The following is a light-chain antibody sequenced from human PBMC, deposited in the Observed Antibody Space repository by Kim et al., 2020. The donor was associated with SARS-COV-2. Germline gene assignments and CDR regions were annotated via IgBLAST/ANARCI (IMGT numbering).Light chain of an antibody. CDR1: QSVSYK. CDR2: GAS. V-gene: IGKV3-15*01. Sequence: EIVMTQSPATVSVSPGERVTLSCRASQSVSYKLAWYQQRRGQAPRLLNFGASTRATGVPARFTGSGSGTEFSLTITNLQSEDFAVYYCQHAKTFGQGTKVDIK. CDR3: QHAKT. J-gene: IGKJ1*01.